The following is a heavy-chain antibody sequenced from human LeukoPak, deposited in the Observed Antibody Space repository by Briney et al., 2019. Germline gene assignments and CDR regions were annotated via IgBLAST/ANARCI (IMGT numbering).Heavy chain of an antibody. D-gene: IGHD2-2*01. CDR1: GFTLSSYS. CDR2: ISSSSSYI. CDR3: ARERRRYCSSTSCSPYNWFDP. V-gene: IGHV3-21*01. J-gene: IGHJ5*02. Sequence: GGSLRLSCAASGFTLSSYSMNWVRQAPGKGLEWVSSISSSSSYIYYADSVKGRFTISRDNAKNSLYLQMNSLRAEDTAVYYCARERRRYCSSTSCSPYNWFDPWGQGTLVIVSS.